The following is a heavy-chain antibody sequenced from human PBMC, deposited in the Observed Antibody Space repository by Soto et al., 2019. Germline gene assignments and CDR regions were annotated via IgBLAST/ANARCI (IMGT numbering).Heavy chain of an antibody. J-gene: IGHJ5*02. CDR2: ISSSSSYT. CDR1: GFTFSDYY. D-gene: IGHD1-26*01. V-gene: IGHV3-11*06. CDR3: AREMGGYLGGGNWFDP. Sequence: QVQLVEPGGGLVKPGGSLRLSCAASGFTFSDYYMSWIRQAPGKGLEWVSYISSSSSYTNYADSVKGRFTISRDNAKNHLYLQMNSLGAETRAVYYWAREMGGYLGGGNWFDPWGQGTLVTVSS.